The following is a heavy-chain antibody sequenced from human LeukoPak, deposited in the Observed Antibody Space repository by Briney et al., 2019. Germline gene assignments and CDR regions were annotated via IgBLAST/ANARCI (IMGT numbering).Heavy chain of an antibody. Sequence: KPSETLSLTCAVYGGSFSGYYWSWIRQPPGKGLEWVSYISGSGTTIYYADSVKGRFAISRDNTKNSMYLQMNSLRAEDTAVYYCVSAYGGLLDYWGQGTLVTVSS. D-gene: IGHD3-16*01. J-gene: IGHJ4*02. CDR3: VSAYGGLLDY. CDR1: GGSFSGYY. CDR2: ISGSGTTI. V-gene: IGHV3-11*04.